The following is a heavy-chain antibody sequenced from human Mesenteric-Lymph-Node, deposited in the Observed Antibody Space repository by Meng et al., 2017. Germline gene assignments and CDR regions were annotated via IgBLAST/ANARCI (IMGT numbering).Heavy chain of an antibody. CDR1: VYIFNNYG. D-gene: IGHD1-14*01. V-gene: IGHV1-18*01. CDR3: ARDLPGGTKGTWLDL. J-gene: IGHJ5*02. Sequence: QVQLVRSGREGKKPGTSVKVSCKASVYIFNNYGVSWVRQAPGQGPEWMGWISAYNGNTNYAQNFQGRFTMTTDTSTSTAYTELRSLRSDDTAVYYCARDLPGGTKGTWLDLWGQGTLVTVFS. CDR2: ISAYNGNT.